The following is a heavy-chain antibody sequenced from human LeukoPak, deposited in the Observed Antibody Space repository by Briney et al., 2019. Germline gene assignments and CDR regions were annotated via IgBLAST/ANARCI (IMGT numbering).Heavy chain of an antibody. CDR3: ARDRSVYYDSSGYYSHAFDI. CDR1: GFTFSSYA. D-gene: IGHD3-22*01. J-gene: IGHJ3*02. Sequence: GGSLRLSCAASGFTFSSYAMSWVRQAPGKGLEWVSAISGRGGRTYYADSVKGRFTISRDNSKNSLYLQMNSLRAEDTAVYYCARDRSVYYDSSGYYSHAFDIWGQGTMVTVSS. V-gene: IGHV3-23*01. CDR2: ISGRGGRT.